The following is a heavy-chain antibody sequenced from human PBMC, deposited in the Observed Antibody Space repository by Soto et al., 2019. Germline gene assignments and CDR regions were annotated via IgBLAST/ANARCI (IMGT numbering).Heavy chain of an antibody. CDR2: IKPNSGVT. CDR1: GDTFTGYY. J-gene: IGHJ6*03. Sequence: QVQLVQSGAEVKKPGASVTVSCRASGDTFTGYYMHWVRQAPGQGRGWMGWIKPNSGVTKYAQKFQGWVTMTRDTSSRTVYMQVSRLRSDNTAGYYCARESGGATATLDYYYFDVEVWGIGTRVTVSS. D-gene: IGHD5-12*01. CDR3: ARESGGATATLDYYYFDVEV. V-gene: IGHV1-2*04.